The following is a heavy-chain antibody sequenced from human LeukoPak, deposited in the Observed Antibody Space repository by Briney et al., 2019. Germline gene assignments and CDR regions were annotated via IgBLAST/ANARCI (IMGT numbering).Heavy chain of an antibody. V-gene: IGHV3-7*03. D-gene: IGHD6-13*01. CDR2: IKQDGSEK. CDR1: GFTFSSYW. J-gene: IGHJ4*02. Sequence: RGSLRLSCAASGFTFSSYWMSWVRQAPGKGLEWVANIKQDGSEKYYVDSVKGRFTISRDNAKNSLYLQMNSLRAEDTAVYYCVWEAAGVDYWGQGTLVTVSS. CDR3: VWEAAGVDY.